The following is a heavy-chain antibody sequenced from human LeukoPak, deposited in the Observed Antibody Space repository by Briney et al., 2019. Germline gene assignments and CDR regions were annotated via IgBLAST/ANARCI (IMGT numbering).Heavy chain of an antibody. J-gene: IGHJ4*02. Sequence: SESLSLTCTVSGGSISGYYWSWIRQPPGKGLEWIGYIYYSGSTNYNPSLKSRVTISVDTSKNQFSLKLSSVSAADTAVYYCARDGGATAYFDYWGQGTLVTVSS. CDR2: IYYSGST. D-gene: IGHD1-26*01. CDR1: GGSISGYY. V-gene: IGHV4-59*01. CDR3: ARDGGATAYFDY.